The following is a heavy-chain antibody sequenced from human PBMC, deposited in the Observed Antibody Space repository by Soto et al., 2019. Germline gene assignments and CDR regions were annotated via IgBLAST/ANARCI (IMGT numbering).Heavy chain of an antibody. D-gene: IGHD3-22*01. J-gene: IGHJ4*02. CDR1: GYIFSSYG. Sequence: QVQLVQSGAEVKKPGASVKVSCKFSGYIFSSYGISWVRQAPGQGLEWMGWITAYNGQTNYAQKLQGRVTMTTDASTSTAYMELRSLRSDDTAVYYCAAPYESSGYSYPGYWGQGTLVTVSS. CDR2: ITAYNGQT. V-gene: IGHV1-18*01. CDR3: AAPYESSGYSYPGY.